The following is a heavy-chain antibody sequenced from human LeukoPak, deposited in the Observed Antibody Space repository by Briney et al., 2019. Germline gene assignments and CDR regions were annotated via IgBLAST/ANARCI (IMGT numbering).Heavy chain of an antibody. CDR1: GGSFSGYY. CDR2: INHSGST. J-gene: IGHJ5*02. D-gene: IGHD3-10*01. V-gene: IGHV4-34*01. CDR3: ARLRKKLWFGELSWFDP. Sequence: PSETLSLTCAVYGGSFSGYYWSWIRQPPGKGLEWIGEINHSGSTNYNPSLKSRVTISVDTSKNQFSLKLSSVTAADTAVYYCARLRKKLWFGELSWFDPWGQGTLVTVSS.